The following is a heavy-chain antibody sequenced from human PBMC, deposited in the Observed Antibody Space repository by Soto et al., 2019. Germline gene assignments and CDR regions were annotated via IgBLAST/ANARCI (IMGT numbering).Heavy chain of an antibody. CDR2: IYTAGGT. V-gene: IGHV3-53*02. Sequence: EVQLVETGGGLIQPGGSLRLSCAASGLTVSNNYMSWVRQAPGKGLEWISVIYTAGGTYYADSVKGRFTISRDNSKNTLFLQMNSLRAEDTAVYYCARVGDTSYYYGMDVWGQGTTVTVSS. J-gene: IGHJ6*02. D-gene: IGHD3-10*01. CDR1: GLTVSNNY. CDR3: ARVGDTSYYYGMDV.